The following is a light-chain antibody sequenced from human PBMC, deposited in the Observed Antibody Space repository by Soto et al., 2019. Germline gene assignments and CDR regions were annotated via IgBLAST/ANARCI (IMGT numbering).Light chain of an antibody. V-gene: IGLV1-40*01. J-gene: IGLJ3*02. CDR3: QSYDSSLSGV. CDR2: GNS. CDR1: SSNIGAGYD. Sequence: QAVVTQPPSVSGAPGQRVTISCTGSSSNIGAGYDVHWYQKLPGTAPKLLIYGNSNRPSGVPDRFSGSKSGTSASLAITGLQAEDEADYYCQSYDSSLSGVFGGGTKLTVL.